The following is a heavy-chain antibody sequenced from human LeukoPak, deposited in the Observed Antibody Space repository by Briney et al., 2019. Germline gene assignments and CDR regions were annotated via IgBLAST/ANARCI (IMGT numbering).Heavy chain of an antibody. D-gene: IGHD6-13*01. CDR2: IYYSGST. Sequence: SETLSLTCTVSGGSISSYYWSWFRQPPGKGLEWIGYIYYSGSTNYNPSLKSRVTISVDTSKNQFSLKLSSVTAADTAVYYCARPRIAAAHDAFDIWGQGTMVTVSS. CDR3: ARPRIAAAHDAFDI. V-gene: IGHV4-59*08. J-gene: IGHJ3*02. CDR1: GGSISSYY.